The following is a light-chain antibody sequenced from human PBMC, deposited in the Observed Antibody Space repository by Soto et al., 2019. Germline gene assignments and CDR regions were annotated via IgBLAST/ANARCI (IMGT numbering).Light chain of an antibody. V-gene: IGLV2-14*01. CDR3: SSYTSSSTLYV. CDR1: TIEFGGYNY. CDR2: DVS. J-gene: IGLJ1*01. Sequence: QSVLTQPASVSGSPGQSIPIPAAGTTIEFGGYNYVSGYQQHPGKAPKLMIYDVSNRPSGVSNRFSGSKSGNTASLTISGLQAEDEADYYCSSYTSSSTLYVFGTGTKLTVL.